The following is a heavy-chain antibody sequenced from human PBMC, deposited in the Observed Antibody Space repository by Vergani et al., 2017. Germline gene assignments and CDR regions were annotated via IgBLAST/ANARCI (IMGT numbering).Heavy chain of an antibody. V-gene: IGHV5-51*03. Sequence: EVQLVQSGTEVKKPGESLKISCKTSGYIFTNYWIGWVRQMPGRGLEWLGMFYPGDSDTRYSPSFQGQVTISADKSISTAYLHWTSLKASDTAVYYCARLRLVTYSFDFWGQGTMVTVSS. CDR2: FYPGDSDT. D-gene: IGHD4-11*01. J-gene: IGHJ3*01. CDR3: ARLRLVTYSFDF. CDR1: GYIFTNYW.